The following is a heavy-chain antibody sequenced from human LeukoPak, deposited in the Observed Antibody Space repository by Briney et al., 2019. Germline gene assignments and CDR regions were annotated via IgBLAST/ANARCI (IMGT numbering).Heavy chain of an antibody. D-gene: IGHD5-24*01. CDR1: GGTFSSYT. CDR3: ARRGLQTYYGKDV. J-gene: IGHJ6*02. V-gene: IGHV1-69*02. Sequence: SVKVSCKASGGTFSSYTISWVRQAPGQGLEWMGRIIPILGIANYAQKFQGRVTITADKSTSTAYMELSSLRSEDTAVYYCARRGLQTYYGKDVWGQGTTVTVSS. CDR2: IIPILGIA.